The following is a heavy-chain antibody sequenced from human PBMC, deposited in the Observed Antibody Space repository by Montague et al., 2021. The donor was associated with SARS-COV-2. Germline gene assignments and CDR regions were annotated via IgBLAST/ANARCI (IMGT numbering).Heavy chain of an antibody. V-gene: IGHV4-34*01. CDR1: GGSFSGYY. D-gene: IGHD5-18*01. CDR2: INHSGST. CDR3: ARGGGYSYDDIDY. J-gene: IGHJ4*02. Sequence: SETLSLTCVVYGGSFSGYYWSWIRQPPGKGLEWIGEINHSGSTNYNPSLKSRVTISVDTSKKQFSLRLNSVTAADTAVYYCARGGGYSYDDIDYWGQGTLVTVSS.